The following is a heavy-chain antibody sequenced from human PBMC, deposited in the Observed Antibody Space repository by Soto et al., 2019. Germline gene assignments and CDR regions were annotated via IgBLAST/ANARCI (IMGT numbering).Heavy chain of an antibody. CDR1: GGSISSGGYY. D-gene: IGHD4-17*01. J-gene: IGHJ4*02. V-gene: IGHV4-31*03. Sequence: QVQLQESGPGLVKPSQTLSLTCTVSGGSISSGGYYWSWIRQHPGKGLEWIGCIYYSGSTYYNPSLKSRVTISVDTSKNQFSLKLSSVTAADTAVYYCARDRGGVTTVSTIDYWGQGTLVTVSS. CDR2: IYYSGST. CDR3: ARDRGGVTTVSTIDY.